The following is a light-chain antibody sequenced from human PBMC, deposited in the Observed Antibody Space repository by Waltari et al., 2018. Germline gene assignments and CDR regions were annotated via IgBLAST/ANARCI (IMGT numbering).Light chain of an antibody. V-gene: IGKV1-39*01. J-gene: IGKJ2*01. Sequence: DVQMTQSPSSLSASVGDRVTINCRASQRIGYHLNWYQRQPGRGPRLLIYSASILERGVPSRFSGSGYGTDFTLTISSLQAEDVAVYYCQQYYTSPYTFAQGTKLEI. CDR2: SAS. CDR1: QRIGYH. CDR3: QQYYTSPYT.